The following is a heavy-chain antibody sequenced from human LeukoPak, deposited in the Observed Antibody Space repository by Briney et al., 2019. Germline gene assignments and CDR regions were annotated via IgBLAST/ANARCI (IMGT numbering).Heavy chain of an antibody. CDR3: ASQIEMATISSYFDY. CDR2: IYYSGST. CDR1: GGSISSSSYY. V-gene: IGHV4-39*01. D-gene: IGHD5-24*01. J-gene: IGHJ4*02. Sequence: SETLSLTCTVSGGSISSSSYYWGWIRQPPGKGLEWIGSIYYSGSTYYNPSLKSRVTISVDTSKNQFSLELSSVTAADTAVYYCASQIEMATISSYFDYWGQGTLVTVSS.